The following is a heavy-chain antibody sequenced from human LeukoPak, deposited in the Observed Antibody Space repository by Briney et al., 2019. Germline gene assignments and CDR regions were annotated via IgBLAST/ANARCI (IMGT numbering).Heavy chain of an antibody. D-gene: IGHD5-18*01. CDR2: ISSSGSTI. V-gene: IGHV3-11*04. Sequence: PGGSLRLSCAASGFTFSDYYMSWIRQAPGKGLERVSYISSSGSTIYYADSVKGRFTISRDNTKNSLYLQMNSLRAEDTAVYYCAREGEYSYGYGSYFDYWGQGTLVTVSS. CDR1: GFTFSDYY. J-gene: IGHJ4*02. CDR3: AREGEYSYGYGSYFDY.